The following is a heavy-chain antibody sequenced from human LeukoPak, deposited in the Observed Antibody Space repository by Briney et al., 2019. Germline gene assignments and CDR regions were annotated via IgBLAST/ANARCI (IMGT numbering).Heavy chain of an antibody. Sequence: SETLSLTCAVSSGSLSGYSWGWIRQPPGKGLEWVGEISHSGITNYNASLKSRVTVSLKKSEIQFSLMLSSVTAADTAVYYCTRQSGTVTPIDYWSQGTLVTVSS. D-gene: IGHD4-17*01. J-gene: IGHJ4*02. CDR2: ISHSGIT. V-gene: IGHV4-34*01. CDR1: SGSLSGYS. CDR3: TRQSGTVTPIDY.